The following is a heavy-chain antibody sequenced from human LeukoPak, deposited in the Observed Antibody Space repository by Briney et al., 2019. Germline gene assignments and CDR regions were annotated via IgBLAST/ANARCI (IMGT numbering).Heavy chain of an antibody. V-gene: IGHV3-23*01. CDR3: HNRGSSGLGAFDI. J-gene: IGHJ3*02. Sequence: GGSLRLSCAASGFTFNNYAMNWVRQAPGKGLEWVSVIRGGGSATYYADSVKGRFTISRDNAKNSLYLQMNSLRAEDTAVYYCHNRGSSGLGAFDIWGQGTMVTVSS. CDR1: GFTFNNYA. CDR2: IRGGGSAT. D-gene: IGHD3-22*01.